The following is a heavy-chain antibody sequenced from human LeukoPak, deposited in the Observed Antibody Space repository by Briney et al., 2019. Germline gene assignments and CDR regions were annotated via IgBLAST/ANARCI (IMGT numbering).Heavy chain of an antibody. V-gene: IGHV3-7*01. Sequence: GGSLRLSCAASGFTFSSYWMSWVRQAPGQGLEWVANIKQDGSQKYYVDSVKGRFTISRDNAKNSLYLQMNSLRAEDTAVYYCARENSGSYYQFDCWGQGTLVTVSS. CDR2: IKQDGSQK. D-gene: IGHD1-26*01. J-gene: IGHJ4*02. CDR3: ARENSGSYYQFDC. CDR1: GFTFSSYW.